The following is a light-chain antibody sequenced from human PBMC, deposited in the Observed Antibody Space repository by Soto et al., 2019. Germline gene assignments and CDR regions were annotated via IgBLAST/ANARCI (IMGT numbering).Light chain of an antibody. CDR3: QQYKSYSRM. J-gene: IGKJ1*01. Sequence: DIQMTQSPSTLSASVGDRVTITCRASQSISSWLAWYQQKPGKAPKILIYDASTLESGVPSRFTGRGSGTEFTLPLSRLQPEDFETYYCQQYKSYSRMFGQGTKVDIK. V-gene: IGKV1-5*01. CDR2: DAS. CDR1: QSISSW.